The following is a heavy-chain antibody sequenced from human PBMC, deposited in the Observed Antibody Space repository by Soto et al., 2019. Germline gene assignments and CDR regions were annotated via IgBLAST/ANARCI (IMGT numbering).Heavy chain of an antibody. CDR3: ARMGFRTPNNWFDP. D-gene: IGHD1-26*01. V-gene: IGHV1-69*13. J-gene: IGHJ5*02. CDR2: IIPIFGTA. Sequence: SVKVSCKASGGTFSSYAISWVRQAPGQGLEWMEGIIPIFGTANYAQKFQGRVTITADESTSTAYMELSSLRSEDTAVYYCARMGFRTPNNWFDPWGQGTLVTVSS. CDR1: GGTFSSYA.